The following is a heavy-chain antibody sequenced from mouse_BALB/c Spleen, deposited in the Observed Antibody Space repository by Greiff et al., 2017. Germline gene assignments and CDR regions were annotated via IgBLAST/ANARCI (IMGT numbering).Heavy chain of an antibody. Sequence: VHVKQSGAELVRPGALVKLSCKASGFNIKDYYMHWVKQRPEQGLEWIGWIDPENGNTIYDPKFQGKASITADTSSNTAYLQLSSLTSEDTAVYYCARSGNYEAWFAYWGQGTLVTVSA. V-gene: IGHV14-1*02. CDR1: GFNIKDYY. CDR3: ARSGNYEAWFAY. D-gene: IGHD2-1*01. CDR2: IDPENGNT. J-gene: IGHJ3*01.